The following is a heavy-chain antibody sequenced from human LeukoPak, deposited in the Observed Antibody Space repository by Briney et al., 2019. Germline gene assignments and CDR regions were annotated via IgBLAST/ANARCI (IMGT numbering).Heavy chain of an antibody. Sequence: HPGGSLRLSCAASGFTFSSYWMHWVRQAPGKGLVWVSRINSDGSSTSYADSVKGRFTISRDNAKNTLYLQMNSLRAEVTAVYYCARETHSSWYLADFWGQGTLVTVSS. J-gene: IGHJ4*02. D-gene: IGHD6-13*01. V-gene: IGHV3-74*01. CDR1: GFTFSSYW. CDR3: ARETHSSWYLADF. CDR2: INSDGSST.